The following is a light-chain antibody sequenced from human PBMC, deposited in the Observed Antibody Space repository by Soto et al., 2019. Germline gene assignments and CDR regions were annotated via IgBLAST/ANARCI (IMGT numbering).Light chain of an antibody. CDR3: WSYTSSDNWV. Sequence: QSALTQPRSVSGSPGQSVTISCTGTSSDVGGYNYVSWYQQHPGKAPKLMIYDVSKRPSGVPDRFSGSKSGNTASLTISGLQAEDEADYYCWSYTSSDNWVFGGGTKLTVL. V-gene: IGLV2-11*01. CDR1: SSDVGGYNY. CDR2: DVS. J-gene: IGLJ3*02.